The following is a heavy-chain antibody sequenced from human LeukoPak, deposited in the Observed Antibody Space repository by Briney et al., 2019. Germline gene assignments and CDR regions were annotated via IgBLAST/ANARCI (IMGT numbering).Heavy chain of an antibody. J-gene: IGHJ4*02. Sequence: ASVKVSCKASGYIFTGYYMHWVRQAPGQGLEWMGWINPNSRVTNYAQKFQGRVTMTRDTSISTAYMELSRLRSDDTAVYYCARAXGTTVTTFFDYWGQGTLVTVSS. CDR3: ARAXGTTVTTFFDY. V-gene: IGHV1-2*02. D-gene: IGHD4-17*01. CDR1: GYIFTGYY. CDR2: INPNSRVT.